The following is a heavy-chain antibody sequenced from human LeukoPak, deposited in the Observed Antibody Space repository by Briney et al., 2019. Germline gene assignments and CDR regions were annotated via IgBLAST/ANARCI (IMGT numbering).Heavy chain of an antibody. D-gene: IGHD5-18*01. J-gene: IGHJ6*03. CDR3: ARDTAMVGDYMDV. Sequence: GGSLRLSCAASGFTFSSYAMHWVRQAPGNGLEWVAVISYDGSNKYYADSVKGRFTISRDNSKNTLYLQMNSLRAEDTAVYYCARDTAMVGDYMDVWGKGTTVTVSS. CDR2: ISYDGSNK. CDR1: GFTFSSYA. V-gene: IGHV3-30*04.